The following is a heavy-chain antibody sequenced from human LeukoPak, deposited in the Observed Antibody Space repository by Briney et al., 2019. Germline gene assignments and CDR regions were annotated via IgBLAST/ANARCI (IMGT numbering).Heavy chain of an antibody. V-gene: IGHV3-48*03. CDR2: ISGSGGTI. Sequence: GGSLRLSCAASGFTFSTYEMSWVRQAPGKGLEWVSYISGSGGTIYYADSVKGRFTISRDNAKNSLYLQMNRLRGEDTSVYYCARDYLVGGTDAFDIWGQGTMVTVSS. J-gene: IGHJ3*02. D-gene: IGHD1-1*01. CDR3: ARDYLVGGTDAFDI. CDR1: GFTFSTYE.